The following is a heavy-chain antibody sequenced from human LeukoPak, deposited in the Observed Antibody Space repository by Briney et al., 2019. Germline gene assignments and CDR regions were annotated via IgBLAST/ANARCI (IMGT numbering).Heavy chain of an antibody. Sequence: ASVKVSCKTSGYSFSSYVMYWVRQAPGQGFEWMGIIRPNGDSTTYAQKFQGRLIMTSDASTSTVYMELSSLRFDDTGVYYCARGSGALGSGAFDIWGQGTMVTVSS. D-gene: IGHD3-10*02. CDR2: IRPNGDST. CDR3: ARGSGALGSGAFDI. J-gene: IGHJ3*02. V-gene: IGHV1-46*01. CDR1: GYSFSSYV.